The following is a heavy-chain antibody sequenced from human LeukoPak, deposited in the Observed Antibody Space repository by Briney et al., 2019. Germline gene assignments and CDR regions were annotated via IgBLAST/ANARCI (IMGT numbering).Heavy chain of an antibody. D-gene: IGHD3-16*02. V-gene: IGHV4-39*07. CDR2: IFYSGST. Sequence: SETLSLTCTVSGVSISSRSYYWGWIRQPPGKGLEWIGNIFYSGSTYYNPSLESRVTISVDTSKNQFSLKLSSVTAADTAVYYCARDSRDYVWGSYHPVFEYWGQGTLVTVSS. CDR3: ARDSRDYVWGSYHPVFEY. J-gene: IGHJ4*02. CDR1: GVSISSRSYY.